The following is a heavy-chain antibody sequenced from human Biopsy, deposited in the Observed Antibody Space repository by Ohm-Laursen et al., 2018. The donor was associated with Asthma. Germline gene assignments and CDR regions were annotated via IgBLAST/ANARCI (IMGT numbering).Heavy chain of an antibody. J-gene: IGHJ3*01. V-gene: IGHV1-3*04. CDR3: ARTYYDFLTGQVKDVFGV. CDR2: FNTGNGDT. D-gene: IGHD3-9*01. CDR1: GYNFISFA. Sequence: VASVKVSCKASGYNFISFAIHWVRQAPGQRLEWMGWFNTGNGDTKYSQKFQGRVTITRDTSASTTYMELRSLRSEDTATYYCARTYYDFLTGQVKDVFGVWGQGTMVTVSS.